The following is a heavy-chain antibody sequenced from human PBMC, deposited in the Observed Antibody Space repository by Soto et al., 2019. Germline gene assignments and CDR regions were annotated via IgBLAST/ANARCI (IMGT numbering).Heavy chain of an antibody. CDR3: ARDFRAAAAGANWFDP. J-gene: IGHJ5*02. V-gene: IGHV3-74*01. D-gene: IGHD6-13*01. Sequence: QTGGSLRLSCAASGFTFSSYWMHWVRQAPGKGLVWVSRINSDGSSTSCADSVKGRFTISRDNAKNTLYLQMNSLRAEDTAVYYCARDFRAAAAGANWFDPWGQGTLVTVSS. CDR1: GFTFSSYW. CDR2: INSDGSST.